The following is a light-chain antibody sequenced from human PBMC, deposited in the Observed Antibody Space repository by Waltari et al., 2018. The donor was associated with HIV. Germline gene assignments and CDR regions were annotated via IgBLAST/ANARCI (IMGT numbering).Light chain of an antibody. CDR3: QQYNNWPPNT. CDR1: QSVSTN. CDR2: GAS. Sequence: VMTQSPATLSVSPGERATLSCRASQSVSTNLAWYQQKPGQAPRPLIYGASTRATGLPARFSGSGSGTEFTLTISSLQSEDFAVYFCQQYNNWPPNTFGQGTKVEIK. V-gene: IGKV3-15*01. J-gene: IGKJ2*01.